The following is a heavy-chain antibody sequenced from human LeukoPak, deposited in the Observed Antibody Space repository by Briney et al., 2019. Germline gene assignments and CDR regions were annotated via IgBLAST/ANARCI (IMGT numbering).Heavy chain of an antibody. Sequence: SQTLSLTCTVSGGSISSGSYYWSWIRQPAGKGLEWIGRIYNSGSINYNPSLKSRVTISVDTSKNQFSLKLSSVTAADTAVYYCARDSRARVSDVWGKGTTVTVSS. CDR1: GGSISSGSYY. D-gene: IGHD6-13*01. CDR3: ARDSRARVSDV. J-gene: IGHJ6*04. V-gene: IGHV4-61*02. CDR2: IYNSGSI.